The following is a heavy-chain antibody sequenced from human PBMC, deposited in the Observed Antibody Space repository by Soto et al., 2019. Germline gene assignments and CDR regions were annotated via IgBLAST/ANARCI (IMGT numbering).Heavy chain of an antibody. Sequence: SETLSLTCTASGDSIRGVYWSWIRQPPGKRLEWIAYISYSGTTNYNPSLKSRVTISLDTSNNQLSLKMTSVTAADTAMYYCAIGFNHYGRGTLKLDSRALGTLVPVSS. CDR3: AIGFNHYGRGTLKLDS. J-gene: IGHJ4*02. V-gene: IGHV4-59*01. CDR2: ISYSGTT. D-gene: IGHD3-10*02. CDR1: GDSIRGVY.